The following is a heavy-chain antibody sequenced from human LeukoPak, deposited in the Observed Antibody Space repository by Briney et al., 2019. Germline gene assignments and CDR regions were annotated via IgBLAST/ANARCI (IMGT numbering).Heavy chain of an antibody. Sequence: GGSLRLSCAASGFTFSSYGMHWVRQAPGKGLEWVAVIWYDGSSKYYADSVKGRFTISRDNSKNTLYLQMNSLRAGDTAVYYCASDSSSSWHGGGYFDYWGQGTLVTVSS. CDR1: GFTFSSYG. CDR3: ASDSSSSWHGGGYFDY. J-gene: IGHJ4*02. V-gene: IGHV3-33*01. D-gene: IGHD6-13*01. CDR2: IWYDGSSK.